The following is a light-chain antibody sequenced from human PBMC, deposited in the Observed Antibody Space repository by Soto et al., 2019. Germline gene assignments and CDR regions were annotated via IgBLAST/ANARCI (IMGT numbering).Light chain of an antibody. CDR3: QQYGSSPPIT. V-gene: IGKV3-20*01. CDR2: GAS. CDR1: QCVSTNY. Sequence: EIVLTQSPGTLPLSPGQKATLSCKANQCVSTNYLAWYQQKPGQAPRLLIYGASYRATGTPDRFIGSGSGTDFTLTFSGLEPEDFAVYFCQQYGSSPPITFGQGTRLEIK. J-gene: IGKJ5*01.